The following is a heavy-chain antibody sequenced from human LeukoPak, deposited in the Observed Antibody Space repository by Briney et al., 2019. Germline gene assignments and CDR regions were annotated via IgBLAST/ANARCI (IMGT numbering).Heavy chain of an antibody. CDR1: GGSISSGSYY. CDR2: IYTSGST. D-gene: IGHD2/OR15-2a*01. J-gene: IGHJ6*02. Sequence: PSETLSLTCTVSGGSISSGSYYWSWIRQPAGKGLEWIGRIYTSGSTNYNPSLKSRVTISVDTSKNQFSLKLSSVTAADTAVYYCARDLVSTHLSRHYYYGMDVWGQGTTVTVSS. CDR3: ARDLVSTHLSRHYYYGMDV. V-gene: IGHV4-61*02.